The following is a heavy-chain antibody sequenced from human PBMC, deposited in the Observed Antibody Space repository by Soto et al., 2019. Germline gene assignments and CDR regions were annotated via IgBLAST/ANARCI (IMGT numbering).Heavy chain of an antibody. J-gene: IGHJ3*02. D-gene: IGHD4-17*01. CDR1: GGSISSYY. CDR2: IYYSGST. V-gene: IGHV4-59*08. CDR3: ARRYGGAFDI. Sequence: QVQLQESGPGLVKPSETLSLTCTVSGGSISSYYWNWIRQPPGKGLGWIGYIYYSGSTNYNPSLKSRVTISVDTSKNQSSLKLSSVTAADTDVYYCARRYGGAFDIWGQGTMVTVSS.